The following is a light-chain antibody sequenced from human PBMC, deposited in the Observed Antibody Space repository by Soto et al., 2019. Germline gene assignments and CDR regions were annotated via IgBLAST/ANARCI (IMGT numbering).Light chain of an antibody. CDR1: QSVSSN. CDR3: QQYNKWPPGT. J-gene: IGKJ1*01. Sequence: EIVMTQSPSTLSVSPGETATLSCRASQSVSSNLAWYQQKPGHAPSLLIYGASTMDTGIPARLSGSGSGTEFTLTISSLQSEDVAVYYCQQYNKWPPGTFGQGTKVEIK. CDR2: GAS. V-gene: IGKV3-15*01.